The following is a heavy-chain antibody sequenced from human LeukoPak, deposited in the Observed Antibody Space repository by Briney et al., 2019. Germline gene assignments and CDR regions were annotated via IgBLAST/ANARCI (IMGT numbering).Heavy chain of an antibody. CDR2: IYYSGST. CDR3: AGLTYYDILTGYPTYYFDY. J-gene: IGHJ4*02. Sequence: PSETLSLTCAVYGGSFSGYYWSWIRQPPGKGLEWIGYIYYSGSTNYNPSLKSRVTISVDTSKNQFSLKLSSVTAADTAVYYCAGLTYYDILTGYPTYYFDYWGQGTLVTVSS. D-gene: IGHD3-9*01. CDR1: GGSFSGYY. V-gene: IGHV4-59*08.